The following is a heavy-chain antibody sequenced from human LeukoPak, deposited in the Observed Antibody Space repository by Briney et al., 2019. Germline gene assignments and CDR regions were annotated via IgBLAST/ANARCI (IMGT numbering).Heavy chain of an antibody. CDR1: GGSFSGYY. CDR2: INHSGST. D-gene: IGHD4-11*01. J-gene: IGHJ4*02. Sequence: SETLSLTCAVYGGSFSGYYWSWIRQPPGKGLEWIGEINHSGSTNYNPSLKSRVTVSVDTSKNQFSLELSSVTAADTAVYYCASAVTTFSFRDYWGQGTLVTVSS. V-gene: IGHV4-34*01. CDR3: ASAVTTFSFRDY.